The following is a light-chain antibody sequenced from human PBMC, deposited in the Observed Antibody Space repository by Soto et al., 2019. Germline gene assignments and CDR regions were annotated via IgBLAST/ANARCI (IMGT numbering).Light chain of an antibody. CDR1: SSDVGGYNY. J-gene: IGLJ1*01. CDR3: SSYASSTTYV. CDR2: DVS. Sequence: QSVLTQPASVSWSPGQSITISCTGTSSDVGGYNYVSWYQQHPGKAPKLMLYDVSNRPSGVSNRFSGSKSGNSASLTISGLQAEDEADYYCSSYASSTTYVFGTGTKVTVL. V-gene: IGLV2-14*03.